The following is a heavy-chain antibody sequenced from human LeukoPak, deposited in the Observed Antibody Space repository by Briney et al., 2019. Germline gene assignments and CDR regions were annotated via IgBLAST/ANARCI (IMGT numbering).Heavy chain of an antibody. CDR1: GGTFSSYA. D-gene: IGHD2-2*01. CDR2: IIPIFGTA. CDR3: ASPIVVVPAARNYGMDV. V-gene: IGHV1-69*13. J-gene: IGHJ6*02. Sequence: ASVKVSCKASGGTFSSYAIIWVRQAPGQGLEWMGGIIPIFGTANYAQKFQGRVTITADESTSTAYMELSSLRSEDTAVYYSASPIVVVPAARNYGMDVYGQGTTVTVSS.